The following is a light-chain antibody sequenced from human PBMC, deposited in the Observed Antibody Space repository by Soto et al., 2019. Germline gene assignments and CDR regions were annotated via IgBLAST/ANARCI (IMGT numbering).Light chain of an antibody. V-gene: IGKV3D-15*01. CDR2: GAS. CDR3: QQYNNWPPLT. J-gene: IGKJ4*01. Sequence: EIVMTQSPATLSVSPGETATLSCRASQSVRSNLAWYQQKPGQAPRLLIYGASTRSTGIPARFSGSGSETEFTLTISSLQSDDLAVYYCQQYNNWPPLTFGGGTKVEIK. CDR1: QSVRSN.